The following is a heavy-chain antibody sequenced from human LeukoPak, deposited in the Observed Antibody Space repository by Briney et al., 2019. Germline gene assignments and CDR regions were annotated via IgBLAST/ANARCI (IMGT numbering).Heavy chain of an antibody. D-gene: IGHD1-26*01. V-gene: IGHV3-23*01. CDR2: ISGSGGST. J-gene: IGHJ4*02. CDR3: AREDFRSGSYYVDY. CDR1: GFTFSSYE. Sequence: GGSLRLSCAASGFTFSSYEMNWVRQAPGKGLEWVSAISGSGGSTYYADSVKGRFTISRGNSKNTLYLQMNSLRAEDTAVYYCAREDFRSGSYYVDYWGQGTLVTVSS.